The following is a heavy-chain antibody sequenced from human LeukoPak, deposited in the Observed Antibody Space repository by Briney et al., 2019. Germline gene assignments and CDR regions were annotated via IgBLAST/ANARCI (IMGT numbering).Heavy chain of an antibody. CDR3: ANRYGLYYFDY. CDR1: GFTFSSYA. D-gene: IGHD4-17*01. V-gene: IGHV3-23*01. Sequence: GGSLRLSCAASGFTFSSYAMNWVRQAPGKGLEWVSTISGSGGSTYYADSVKGRFTISRDNSKNTLYLQMNSLRAEDTAVYYCANRYGLYYFDYWGQGTLVTVSS. J-gene: IGHJ4*02. CDR2: ISGSGGST.